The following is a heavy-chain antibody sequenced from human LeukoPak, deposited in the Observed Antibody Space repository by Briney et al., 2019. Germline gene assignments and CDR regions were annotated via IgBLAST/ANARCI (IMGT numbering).Heavy chain of an antibody. CDR1: GGSISSYY. CDR3: ARDITYCTNGVCYGHYMDV. Sequence: SETRSLTCTVSGGSISSYYWSWIRQPPGKGLEWIGYIYYSGSTNYNPSLKSRVTISVDTSKNQFSLKLSSVTAADTAVYYCARDITYCTNGVCYGHYMDVWGKGTTVTVSS. J-gene: IGHJ6*03. CDR2: IYYSGST. V-gene: IGHV4-59*01. D-gene: IGHD2-8*01.